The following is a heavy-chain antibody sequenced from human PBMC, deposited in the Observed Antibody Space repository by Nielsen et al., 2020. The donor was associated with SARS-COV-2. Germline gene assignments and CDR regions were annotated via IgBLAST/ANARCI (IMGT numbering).Heavy chain of an antibody. Sequence: SETLSLTCTVSGASISSGGYFWSWIRQHPGKGLEWIGYIYFTGRTSYNPFLKSRVAMSVDTSKNQFSLDLKSVTAADTAVYYCAREASGYDHYKYGMDVWGLGATVTVSS. J-gene: IGHJ6*02. CDR1: GASISSGGYF. D-gene: IGHD5-12*01. V-gene: IGHV4-31*03. CDR2: IYFTGRT. CDR3: AREASGYDHYKYGMDV.